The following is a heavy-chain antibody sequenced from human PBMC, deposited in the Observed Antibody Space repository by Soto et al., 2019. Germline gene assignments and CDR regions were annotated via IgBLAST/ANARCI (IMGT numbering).Heavy chain of an antibody. Sequence: PGVSLRLSCAASGFTFSSYWMSWVRQAPGKGLEWMALILHDGSAEYYADSVKGRFTISRDNSKNTLYLQMNSLRAEDTAVYYCARNRDGYSVHVDYGMDVWGQGTTVTVSS. J-gene: IGHJ6*02. CDR1: GFTFSSYW. V-gene: IGHV3-30*03. D-gene: IGHD5-18*01. CDR3: ARNRDGYSVHVDYGMDV. CDR2: ILHDGSAE.